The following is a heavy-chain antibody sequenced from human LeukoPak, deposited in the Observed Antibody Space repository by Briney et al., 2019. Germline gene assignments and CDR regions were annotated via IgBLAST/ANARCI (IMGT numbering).Heavy chain of an antibody. D-gene: IGHD1-1*01. CDR2: IYYSGSP. CDR3: AGDVMSTALDAFDV. CDR1: GGSISSSSYY. Sequence: NPSETLSLTCTVSGGSISSSSYYWGWIRQPPGKGLEWIGSIYYSGSPTYNPSLKSRVTISVDTSKNQFSLQLRSVTAADTAVYYCAGDVMSTALDAFDVWGQGTMVTVSS. V-gene: IGHV4-39*07. J-gene: IGHJ3*01.